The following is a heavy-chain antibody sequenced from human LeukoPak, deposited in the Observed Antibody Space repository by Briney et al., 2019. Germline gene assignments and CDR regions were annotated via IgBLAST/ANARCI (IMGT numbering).Heavy chain of an antibody. D-gene: IGHD6-13*01. CDR3: VAAGDRGNY. Sequence: RGSLRLSCAASGFTFSLYDMNWVRQAPGKGLEWVSYISRSSSLIYYADSVRGRFTISRDNAGNSLSLQMNSLRAEDTALYYCVAAGDRGNYWGQGTLVTVSS. CDR1: GFTFSLYD. CDR2: ISRSSSLI. J-gene: IGHJ4*02. V-gene: IGHV3-48*04.